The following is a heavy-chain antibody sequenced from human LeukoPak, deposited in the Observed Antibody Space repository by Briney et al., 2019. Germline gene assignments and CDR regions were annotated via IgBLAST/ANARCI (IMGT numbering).Heavy chain of an antibody. CDR3: ARDESTAVGGVLIRY. J-gene: IGHJ4*02. V-gene: IGHV1-46*01. D-gene: IGHD3-3*01. Sequence: ASVKVSCKASGYTFTKYYMHWVRQAPGQGLEWMGIVNPGGSTYYAQKFQGRVTMTRDTSTSTVYVELSSLRSEDTAVYYCARDESTAVGGVLIRYWGQGTLVTVSS. CDR2: VNPGGST. CDR1: GYTFTKYY.